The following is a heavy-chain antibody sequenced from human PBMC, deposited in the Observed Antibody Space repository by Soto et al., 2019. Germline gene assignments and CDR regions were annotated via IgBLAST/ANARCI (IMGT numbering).Heavy chain of an antibody. V-gene: IGHV4-31*03. Sequence: PSETLSLTCTVSGGSISSGGYYWSWIRQHPGKGLEWIGYIYYSGSTYYNPSLKSRVTVSVDTSKNQFSLKLSSVTAADTAVYYCARDKSGYYGSGSYLGYFDYWGQGTLVTVSS. CDR2: IYYSGST. J-gene: IGHJ4*02. D-gene: IGHD3-10*01. CDR1: GGSISSGGYY. CDR3: ARDKSGYYGSGSYLGYFDY.